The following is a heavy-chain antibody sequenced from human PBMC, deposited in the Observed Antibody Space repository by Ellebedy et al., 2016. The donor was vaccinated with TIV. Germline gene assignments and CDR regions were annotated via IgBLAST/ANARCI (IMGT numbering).Heavy chain of an antibody. CDR3: ARENFGTNLVYGMDV. CDR1: GGTFSSYA. J-gene: IGHJ6*02. Sequence: SVKVSXKASGGTFSSYAISWVRQAPGQGLEWMGGIIPIFGTANYAQKFQGRVTITADESTSTAYMELSSLRSEDTVVYYCARENFGTNLVYGMDVWGQGTTVTVSS. D-gene: IGHD3-10*01. V-gene: IGHV1-69*13. CDR2: IIPIFGTA.